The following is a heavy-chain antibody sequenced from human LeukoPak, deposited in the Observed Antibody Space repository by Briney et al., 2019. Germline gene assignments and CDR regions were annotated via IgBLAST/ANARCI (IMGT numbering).Heavy chain of an antibody. CDR2: INPNSGGT. J-gene: IGHJ4*02. Sequence: GASVKVSCRASGYTFTGYYMFWLRQAPGQGLELMGRINPNSGGTNYARKFQGRVTMTRDTSITTAYMELSSLRSDDTAVYYCARDLPSPTISVADDYWGQGTLVTVSS. V-gene: IGHV1-2*06. D-gene: IGHD6-19*01. CDR3: ARDLPSPTISVADDY. CDR1: GYTFTGYY.